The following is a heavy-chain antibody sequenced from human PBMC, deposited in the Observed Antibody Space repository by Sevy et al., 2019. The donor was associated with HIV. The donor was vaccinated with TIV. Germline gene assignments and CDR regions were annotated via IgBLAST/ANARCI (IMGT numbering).Heavy chain of an antibody. D-gene: IGHD2-15*01. CDR3: ASSNGGNPYFDY. J-gene: IGHJ4*02. Sequence: SETLSLTCTVSGGSISSGDYYWSWIRQPPGKGLEWIGYIYYSGSTYYNPSLKSRVTISVDTSKNQFSLKLSSVTAADKAVYYCASSNGGNPYFDYWGQGTLVTVSS. V-gene: IGHV4-30-4*01. CDR2: IYYSGST. CDR1: GGSISSGDYY.